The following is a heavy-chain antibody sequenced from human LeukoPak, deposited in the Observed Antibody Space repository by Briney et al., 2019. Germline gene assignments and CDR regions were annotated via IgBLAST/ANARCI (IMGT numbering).Heavy chain of an antibody. Sequence: SETLSLTCTVSGGSISSYYWSWIRQPPGKGLEWIGYIYYSGSTNYNPSLKSRVTISVDTSKNQFSLKLSSVTAADTAVYHCARVRAAAGTAHPLYYGMDVWGQGTTVTVSS. CDR3: ARVRAAAGTAHPLYYGMDV. D-gene: IGHD6-13*01. CDR1: GGSISSYY. CDR2: IYYSGST. V-gene: IGHV4-59*01. J-gene: IGHJ6*02.